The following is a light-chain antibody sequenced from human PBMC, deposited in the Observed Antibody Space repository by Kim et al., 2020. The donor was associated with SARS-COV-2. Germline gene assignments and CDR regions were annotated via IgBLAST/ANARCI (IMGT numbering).Light chain of an antibody. J-gene: IGKJ5*01. Sequence: EIVLTQSPATLSLSPGERATLSCRASQSVSSYLAWYQQKPGQAPRLLIYDASNRATGIPARFSGSGSGTDFTLTISSLEPEDFAVYYCQQRINWLLTFGQGTRLEIK. CDR2: DAS. CDR3: QQRINWLLT. V-gene: IGKV3-11*01. CDR1: QSVSSY.